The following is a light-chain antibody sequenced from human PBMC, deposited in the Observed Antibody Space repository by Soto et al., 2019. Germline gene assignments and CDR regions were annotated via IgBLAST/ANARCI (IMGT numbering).Light chain of an antibody. CDR3: TSYAGSNSYV. V-gene: IGLV2-8*01. J-gene: IGLJ1*01. Sequence: QSALTQPPSASGSPGQSVTISCTGTSSDIGGYTYVSWYQHHPGKAPKLMIYEVSKRPSGVPDRFSGSKSGNTASRTVSGLQAEDEADYYCTSYAGSNSYVFGTGTKLTVL. CDR1: SSDIGGYTY. CDR2: EVS.